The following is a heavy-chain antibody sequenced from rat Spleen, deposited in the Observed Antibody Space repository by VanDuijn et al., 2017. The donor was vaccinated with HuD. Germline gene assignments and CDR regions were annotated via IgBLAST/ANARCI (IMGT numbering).Heavy chain of an antibody. J-gene: IGHJ2*01. Sequence: EVQLVETGGGLVQPGRSLKLSCVASGFTFSSYWMYWVRPAPGKGLEWVSSINPDGSNTYYPDSVKGRFTISRDNAKSTLYLQMDSLRSEDTATYYCARLRGVNYGSFDYWGQGVMVTVSS. D-gene: IGHD1-11*01. V-gene: IGHV5-58*01. CDR2: INPDGSNT. CDR1: GFTFSSYW. CDR3: ARLRGVNYGSFDY.